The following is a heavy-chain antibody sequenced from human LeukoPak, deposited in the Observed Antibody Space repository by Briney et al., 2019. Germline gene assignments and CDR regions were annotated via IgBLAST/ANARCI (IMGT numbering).Heavy chain of an antibody. V-gene: IGHV4-61*02. CDR2: IYTSGST. J-gene: IGHJ4*02. D-gene: IGHD7-27*01. CDR3: ASRKLGNDY. Sequence: PSQTLSLTCTVSGGSSSRDSYYWSWIRQPAGKGLEWIGRIYTSGSTNYNPSLKSRVTISVDTSKNQFSLKLSSVTAADTAVYYCASRKLGNDYWGQGTLVTVSS. CDR1: GGSSSRDSYY.